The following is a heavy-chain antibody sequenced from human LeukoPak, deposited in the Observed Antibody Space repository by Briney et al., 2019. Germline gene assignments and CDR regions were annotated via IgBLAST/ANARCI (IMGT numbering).Heavy chain of an antibody. CDR3: AGHSGYCGGDCYFDL. CDR1: GYSFTSYW. Sequence: GESLKISCKGSGYSFTSYWIGWVRQMPGKGLEWMGIIYPGDSDTRYSPSFQGQVTISADKSISTAYLQWSSLKASDTAMYYCAGHSGYCGGDCYFDLWGRGTLVTVSS. D-gene: IGHD2-21*01. CDR2: IYPGDSDT. J-gene: IGHJ2*01. V-gene: IGHV5-51*01.